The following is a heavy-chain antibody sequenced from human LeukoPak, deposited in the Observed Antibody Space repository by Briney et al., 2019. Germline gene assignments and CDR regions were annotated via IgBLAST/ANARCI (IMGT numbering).Heavy chain of an antibody. V-gene: IGHV4-30-2*01. CDR3: ARGGFNDGIDY. CDR1: GGSISSGVYS. CDR2: IYHGGST. Sequence: SETLSLTCAVSGGSISSGVYSWSCIRQPPGKGLEWIGYIYHGGSTYYNPSLKSRVTISVDRSKNHFSLKLSSVTAADTAVYYCARGGFNDGIDYWGQGTLVTVSS. D-gene: IGHD3-10*01. J-gene: IGHJ4*02.